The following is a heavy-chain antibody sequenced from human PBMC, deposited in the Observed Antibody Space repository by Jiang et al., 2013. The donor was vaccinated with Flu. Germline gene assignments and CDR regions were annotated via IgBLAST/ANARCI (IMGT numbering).Heavy chain of an antibody. V-gene: IGHV4-34*01. J-gene: IGHJ4*02. CDR1: GGSFSGYY. D-gene: IGHD6-13*01. CDR2: INHSGST. CDR3: ARLATARASIAAATGRDY. Sequence: LLKPSETLSLTCAVYGGSFSGYYWSWIRQPPGKGLEWIGEINHSGSTNYNPSLKSRVTISVDTSKNQFSLKLSSVTAADTAVYYCARLATARASIAAATGRDYWGQGTLVTVSS.